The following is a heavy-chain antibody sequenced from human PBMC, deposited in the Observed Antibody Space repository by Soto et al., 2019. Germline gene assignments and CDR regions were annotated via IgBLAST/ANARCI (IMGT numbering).Heavy chain of an antibody. V-gene: IGHV3-11*06. Sequence: QVQLVESGGGLVKPGGSLRLSCAASGFTFSDYYMSWIRQAPGKGLEWVSYISSSSSYTNYADSVKGRFTISRDNAKNSLYLQMNNLRAEDTAVYYCARDEKYGGDYVSGVDYWGQGTLVTVSS. J-gene: IGHJ4*02. CDR2: ISSSSSYT. CDR3: ARDEKYGGDYVSGVDY. CDR1: GFTFSDYY. D-gene: IGHD4-17*01.